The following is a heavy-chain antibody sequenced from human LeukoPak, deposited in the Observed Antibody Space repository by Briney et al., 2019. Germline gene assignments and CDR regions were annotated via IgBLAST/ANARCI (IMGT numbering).Heavy chain of an antibody. CDR1: GFTFSSYW. CDR3: AREPIDSSSSVNWFDP. D-gene: IGHD6-13*01. Sequence: GVLRLSCAASGFTFSSYWMHWVRQAPGKGLEWIGSIYSGTTHYNPSLESRVTISVDTSKNQFSLKLASVTAADTAVYYCAREPIDSSSSVNWFDPWGQGTLVTVSS. V-gene: IGHV4-4*02. CDR2: IYSGTT. J-gene: IGHJ5*02.